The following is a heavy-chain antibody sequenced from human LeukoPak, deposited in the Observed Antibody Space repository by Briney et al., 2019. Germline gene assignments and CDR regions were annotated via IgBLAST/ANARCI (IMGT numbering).Heavy chain of an antibody. CDR3: AREAPYGDYAIDY. Sequence: PGGSLRLSCAASGFTFSSYSMNWVRQAPGKGLEWVSSISSSSSYIYYADSVKGRFTISRDNAKNSLYLQMNSLRAEDTAVYYCAREAPYGDYAIDYWGQGTLVTVSS. D-gene: IGHD4-17*01. V-gene: IGHV3-21*01. CDR2: ISSSSSYI. CDR1: GFTFSSYS. J-gene: IGHJ4*02.